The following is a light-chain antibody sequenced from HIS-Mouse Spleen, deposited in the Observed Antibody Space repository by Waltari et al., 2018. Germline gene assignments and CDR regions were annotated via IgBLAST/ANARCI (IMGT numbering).Light chain of an antibody. CDR1: SSDVGSYNL. CDR3: CSYAGSSTVV. CDR2: EGS. V-gene: IGLV2-23*01. J-gene: IGLJ2*01. Sequence: QSALTQPASVSGSPGQSITISCTGTSSDVGSYNLVSWYQQHPGKAPKLMIYEGSTRPSGVSNRFSGSKSGNTAFLTISGLQAEDEADYYCCSYAGSSTVVFGGGTKLTVL.